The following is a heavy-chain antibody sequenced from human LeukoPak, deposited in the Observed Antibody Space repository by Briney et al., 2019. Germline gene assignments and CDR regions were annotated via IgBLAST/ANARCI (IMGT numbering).Heavy chain of an antibody. J-gene: IGHJ4*02. Sequence: SETLSLTCAVSGYSISSGYYWGWIRQPPGKGLEWIGSISHSGSTYYNPSLKSRVTISVDTSKNQFSLKLSSVTAADTAVYYCARIGPSIYNTYGIDYWGQGTLVTVSS. D-gene: IGHD4-11*01. CDR1: GYSISSGYY. CDR2: ISHSGST. V-gene: IGHV4-38-2*01. CDR3: ARIGPSIYNTYGIDY.